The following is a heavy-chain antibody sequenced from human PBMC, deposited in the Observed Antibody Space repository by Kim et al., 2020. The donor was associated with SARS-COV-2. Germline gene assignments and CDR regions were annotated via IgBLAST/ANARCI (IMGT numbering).Heavy chain of an antibody. V-gene: IGHV4-38-2*02. Sequence: SETLSLTCTVSGYSISSGYYWGWIRQPPGKGLEWIGSIYHSGSTYYNPSLKSRVTISVDTSKNQFSLKLSSVTAADTAVYYCARVIKITIFGVVMKNWYFDLWGRGTLVTVSS. CDR2: IYHSGST. D-gene: IGHD3-3*01. CDR3: ARVIKITIFGVVMKNWYFDL. J-gene: IGHJ2*01. CDR1: GYSISSGYY.